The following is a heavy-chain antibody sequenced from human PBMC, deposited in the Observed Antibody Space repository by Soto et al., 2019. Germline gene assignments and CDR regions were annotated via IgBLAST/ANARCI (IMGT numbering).Heavy chain of an antibody. CDR1: GYSFSSYY. D-gene: IGHD1-26*01. Sequence: GASVKVSCKASGYSFSSYYMHWVRQAPGQGLEWMGVINPSGDSITYAQKFQGRVTMTKDTSTSTLFMEVSSPRSEDTAVYFCARDWEFGYWGQGLPVTVSS. CDR2: INPSGDSI. J-gene: IGHJ4*02. V-gene: IGHV1-46*01. CDR3: ARDWEFGY.